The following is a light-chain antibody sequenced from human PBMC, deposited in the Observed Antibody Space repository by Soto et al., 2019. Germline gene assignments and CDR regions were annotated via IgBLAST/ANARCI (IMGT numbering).Light chain of an antibody. J-gene: IGKJ4*01. CDR3: QQYGTSFFT. CDR1: QSVPSGY. Sequence: EIVLTQSPGTLSLSPGERATISCRASQSVPSGYVAWFQQKSGQAPRLLIYGASTGATGIPDRFSGSGSGTDFTLTISRLEPEDFAVYFCQQYGTSFFTFGGGTKVDIK. V-gene: IGKV3-20*01. CDR2: GAS.